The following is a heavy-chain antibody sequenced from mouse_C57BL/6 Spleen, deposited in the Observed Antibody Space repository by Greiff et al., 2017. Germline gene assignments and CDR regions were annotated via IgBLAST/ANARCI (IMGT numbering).Heavy chain of an antibody. CDR3: AREAQGDYYAMDY. D-gene: IGHD3-2*02. Sequence: EVKLVESEGGLVQPGSSMKLSCTASGFTFSDYYMAWVRQVPEKGLEWVANINYDGSSTYYLDSLKSRFIISRDNAKNILYLQMSSLKSEDTATYYCAREAQGDYYAMDYWGQGTSVTVSS. CDR2: INYDGSST. V-gene: IGHV5-16*01. J-gene: IGHJ4*01. CDR1: GFTFSDYY.